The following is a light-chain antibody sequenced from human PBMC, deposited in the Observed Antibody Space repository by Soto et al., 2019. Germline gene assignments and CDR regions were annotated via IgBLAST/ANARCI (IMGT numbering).Light chain of an antibody. J-gene: IGLJ1*01. Sequence: SVLTQPGSVSGSPGQSITISCTGTSSDVGSYNLVSWYQQHPGKAPKLMIYEVSKRPSGVSNRFSGSKSGNTASLTISGLQAEDEADYYCCSYAGSSTPYVFGTGTKVTVL. CDR2: EVS. V-gene: IGLV2-23*02. CDR1: SSDVGSYNL. CDR3: CSYAGSSTPYV.